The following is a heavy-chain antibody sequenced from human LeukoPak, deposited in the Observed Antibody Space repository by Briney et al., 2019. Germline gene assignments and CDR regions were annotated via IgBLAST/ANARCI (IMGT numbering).Heavy chain of an antibody. J-gene: IGHJ4*02. Sequence: SSETLSLTCAVYGGSFNGHYWSWIRQPPGKGLEWIGEINYSGSTNYNPSLKSRVTISAVTSKNQFSLKLTSMTAADTAVYYCARGLRGTPKHQPAELWAQGTLVTVSS. D-gene: IGHD1-14*01. CDR3: ARGLRGTPKHQPAEL. CDR2: INYSGST. CDR1: GGSFNGHY. V-gene: IGHV4-34*01.